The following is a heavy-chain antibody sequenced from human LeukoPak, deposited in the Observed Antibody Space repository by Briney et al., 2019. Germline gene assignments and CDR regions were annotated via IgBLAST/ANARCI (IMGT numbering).Heavy chain of an antibody. Sequence: ASVKVSCKASGGIFNSYAFSWVRQAPGQGLEWTGWISAYNGNTNYAQKLQGRVTMTTDTSTSTAYMELRSLRSDDTAVYYCARQGPRYSGYDRYYYYYYMDVWGKGTTVTISS. CDR1: GGIFNSYA. V-gene: IGHV1-18*01. CDR2: ISAYNGNT. CDR3: ARQGPRYSGYDRYYYYYYMDV. J-gene: IGHJ6*03. D-gene: IGHD5-12*01.